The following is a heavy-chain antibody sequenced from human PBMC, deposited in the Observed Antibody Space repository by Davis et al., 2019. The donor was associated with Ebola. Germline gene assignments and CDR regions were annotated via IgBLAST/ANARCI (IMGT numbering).Heavy chain of an antibody. V-gene: IGHV1-69*06. Sequence: SVTVSCKASGGTFISYAISWVRQSPGQGLEWMGGIIPIFGTANYAQKFQGRVTITADKSTSTAYMELRSLRSEDTAVYYCARGVPGRAVTDWSQGTLVTVSS. CDR2: IIPIFGTA. CDR3: ARGVPGRAVTD. D-gene: IGHD6-19*01. J-gene: IGHJ4*02. CDR1: GGTFISYA.